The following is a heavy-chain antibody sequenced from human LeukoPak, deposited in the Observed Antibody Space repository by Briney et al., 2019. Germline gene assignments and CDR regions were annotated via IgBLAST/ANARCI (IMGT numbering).Heavy chain of an antibody. Sequence: GSLRLSCAASGFTFSSYGMCWVRQAPGKGLEWVAFIRYDGSNKYYADSVKGRFTVSRDNSKNTLYLQMNSLRAEDTAVYYCARGWFDPWGQGTRVSVSS. CDR2: IRYDGSNK. V-gene: IGHV3-30*02. J-gene: IGHJ5*02. CDR3: ARGWFDP. CDR1: GFTFSSYG.